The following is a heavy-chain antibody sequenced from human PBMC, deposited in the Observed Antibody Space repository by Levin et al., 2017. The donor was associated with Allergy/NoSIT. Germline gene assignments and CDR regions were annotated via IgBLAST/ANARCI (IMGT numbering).Heavy chain of an antibody. D-gene: IGHD3-9*01. V-gene: IGHV3-30*18. J-gene: IGHJ4*02. Sequence: GESLKISCAASGFTFSSYGMHWVRQAPGKGLEWVAVISYDGSNKYYADSVKGRFTISRDNSKNTLYLQMNSLRAEDTAVYYCAKGGSVLRYFDWLLHDGYYWGQGTLVTVSS. CDR3: AKGGSVLRYFDWLLHDGYY. CDR1: GFTFSSYG. CDR2: ISYDGSNK.